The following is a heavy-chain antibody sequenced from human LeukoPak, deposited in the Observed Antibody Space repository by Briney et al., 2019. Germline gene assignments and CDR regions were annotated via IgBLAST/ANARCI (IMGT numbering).Heavy chain of an antibody. CDR2: IYYSGST. CDR3: ARESSSTTT. V-gene: IGHV4-39*02. Sequence: SETLSLTCTVSGGSISSSSYYWGWIRQPPGKGLEWIGSIYYSGSTYYNPSLKSRVTISVDTSKNQFSLKLSSVTAADTAVYYCARESSSTTTWGQGTLVTVSS. D-gene: IGHD2-2*01. CDR1: GGSISSSSYY. J-gene: IGHJ5*02.